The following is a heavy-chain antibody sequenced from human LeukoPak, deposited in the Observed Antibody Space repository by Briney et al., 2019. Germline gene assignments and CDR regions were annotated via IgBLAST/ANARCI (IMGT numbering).Heavy chain of an antibody. CDR2: ISSSSFI. CDR1: GFTFTAFT. Sequence: GGSLRLSCAASGFTFTAFTINWVRQAPGKGLEWVSSISSSSFIYFADSLKGRFTISRDNAKNSVHLQINSLRAEDTAVYYCARDRNFVAFDIWGQGTMVTVSS. J-gene: IGHJ3*02. D-gene: IGHD1-14*01. CDR3: ARDRNFVAFDI. V-gene: IGHV3-21*06.